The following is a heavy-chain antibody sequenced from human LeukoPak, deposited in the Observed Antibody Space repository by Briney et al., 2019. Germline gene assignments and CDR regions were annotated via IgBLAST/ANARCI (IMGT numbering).Heavy chain of an antibody. Sequence: GESLKISCKGSGYSFTSYWIGWVRQMPGKGLEWMGIIYPGDSDTRYSPSFQGQVTISADKSISTAYLQWSSLKASDTAMYYCARLFIAAAGTTEGEPAGGGFDPWGQGTLVTVSS. J-gene: IGHJ5*02. D-gene: IGHD6-13*01. CDR3: ARLFIAAAGTTEGEPAGGGFDP. V-gene: IGHV5-51*01. CDR1: GYSFTSYW. CDR2: IYPGDSDT.